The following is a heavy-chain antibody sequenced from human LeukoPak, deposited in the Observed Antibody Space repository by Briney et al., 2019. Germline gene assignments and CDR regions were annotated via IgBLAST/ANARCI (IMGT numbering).Heavy chain of an antibody. CDR2: ISSSSSTI. CDR3: AREGSYSRSWYFDY. Sequence: GGSLRLSCAASGFTFSSYSMNWVRQAPGKGLEWVSYISSSSSTIYYADSVKGRFTISRDNAKNSLYLQMNSLRAEDTAVYYCAREGSYSRSWYFDYWGQGTLVTVSS. J-gene: IGHJ4*02. V-gene: IGHV3-48*01. D-gene: IGHD6-13*01. CDR1: GFTFSSYS.